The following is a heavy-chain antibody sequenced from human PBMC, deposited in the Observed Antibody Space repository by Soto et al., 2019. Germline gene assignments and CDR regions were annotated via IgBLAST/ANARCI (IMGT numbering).Heavy chain of an antibody. CDR3: AKDGTLPRPFFAC. J-gene: IGHJ4*02. CDR2: ISVYNGNT. V-gene: IGHV1-18*01. D-gene: IGHD1-26*01. Sequence: ASVKVSCKASGYTFTNYGISWVRQAPGQGLEWMGWISVYNGNTKYAQKLQGRVTMTTDTSTSTAYMELRSLRAEDTAVYYCAKDGTLPRPFFACWGQGTLVTVSS. CDR1: GYTFTNYG.